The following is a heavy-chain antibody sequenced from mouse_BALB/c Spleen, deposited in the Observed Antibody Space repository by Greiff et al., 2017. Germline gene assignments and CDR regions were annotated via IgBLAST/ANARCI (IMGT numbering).Heavy chain of an antibody. V-gene: IGHV1-69*02. CDR1: GYTFTSYW. CDR2: IYPSDSYT. D-gene: IGHD2-2*01. CDR3: ATYGYDPWFAY. J-gene: IGHJ3*01. Sequence: QVQLQQPGAELVRPGASVKLSCKASGYTFTSYWINWVKQRPGQGLEWIGNIYPSDSYTNYNQKFKDKATLTVDKSSSTAYMQLSSPTSEDSAVYYCATYGYDPWFAYWGQGTLVTVSA.